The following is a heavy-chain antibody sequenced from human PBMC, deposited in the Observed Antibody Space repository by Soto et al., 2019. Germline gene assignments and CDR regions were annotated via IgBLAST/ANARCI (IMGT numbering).Heavy chain of an antibody. Sequence: GASVKVSCKASGYTFTSYGISWVRQAPGQGLEWMGWISAYNGNTNYAQKLQGRVTMTTDTSTSTAYMELRSLRSDDTAVYYCARDRAPTYYYDSSGYFSFDYWGQGTLVTVSS. CDR1: GYTFTSYG. CDR2: ISAYNGNT. D-gene: IGHD3-22*01. V-gene: IGHV1-18*01. J-gene: IGHJ4*02. CDR3: ARDRAPTYYYDSSGYFSFDY.